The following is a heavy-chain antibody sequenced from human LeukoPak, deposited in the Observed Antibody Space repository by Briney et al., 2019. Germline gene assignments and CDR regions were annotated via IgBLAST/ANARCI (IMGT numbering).Heavy chain of an antibody. CDR2: IYTSGST. CDR3: ARAAYCGGDCLYDAFDI. J-gene: IGHJ3*02. CDR1: GGPISSYY. Sequence: KPSETLSLTCTVSGGPISSYYWSWIRQPAGKGLEWFGRIYTSGSTNYNPSLKSRVTMSVDTSKNQFSLKLSSVTAADTAVYYCARAAYCGGDCLYDAFDIWGQGTMVTVSS. D-gene: IGHD2-21*02. V-gene: IGHV4-4*07.